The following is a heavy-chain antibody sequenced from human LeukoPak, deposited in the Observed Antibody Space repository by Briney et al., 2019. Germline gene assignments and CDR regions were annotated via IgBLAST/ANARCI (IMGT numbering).Heavy chain of an antibody. CDR3: ARVFSPSVLGYCSSTSCSYWYFDL. J-gene: IGHJ2*01. V-gene: IGHV4-59*01. CDR2: IYYSGST. CDR1: GGSISSYY. D-gene: IGHD2-2*01. Sequence: SETLSLTCTVSGGSISSYYWSWIRQPPGKGLEWIGYIYYSGSTNYNPSLKSRVTISVDTSKNQFSLKLSSVTAADTAVYYCARVFSPSVLGYCSSTSCSYWYFDLWGRGTLVTVSS.